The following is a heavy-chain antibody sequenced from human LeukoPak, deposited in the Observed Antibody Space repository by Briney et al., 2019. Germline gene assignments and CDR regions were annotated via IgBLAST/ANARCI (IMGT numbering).Heavy chain of an antibody. CDR1: GGSFSGYY. CDR2: INHSGST. Sequence: SETLSLTCAVYGGSFSGYYWSWIRQPPGKGLEWIGEINHSGSTNYNPSLKSRVTISVDTSKNQFSLKLSSVTAADTAVYYCARATYYDILTGYYFGYWGQGTLVTVSS. J-gene: IGHJ4*02. CDR3: ARATYYDILTGYYFGY. D-gene: IGHD3-9*01. V-gene: IGHV4-34*01.